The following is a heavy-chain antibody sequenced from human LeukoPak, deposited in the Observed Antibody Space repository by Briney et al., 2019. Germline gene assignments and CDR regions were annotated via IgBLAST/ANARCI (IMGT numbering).Heavy chain of an antibody. CDR3: AGTMRPFDY. CDR2: IYTSGST. J-gene: IGHJ4*02. D-gene: IGHD3-3*01. CDR1: GGSISSGSYY. V-gene: IGHV4-61*02. Sequence: SETLSLTCTVSGGSISSGSYYWSWIRQPAGKGLEWIGRIYTSGSTNYNPSLKSRVTISVDTSKNQFSLKLSSVTAADTAVYYCAGTMRPFDYWGQGTLVTVSS.